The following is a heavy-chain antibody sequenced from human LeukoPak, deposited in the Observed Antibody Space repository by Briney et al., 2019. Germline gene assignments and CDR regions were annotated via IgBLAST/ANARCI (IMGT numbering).Heavy chain of an antibody. J-gene: IGHJ4*02. D-gene: IGHD3-9*01. CDR3: ARTKRGGVLTGYYNVGYYFDY. V-gene: IGHV4-34*01. CDR2: INHSERT. CDR1: GGSFSGYY. Sequence: SETLSLTGAGYGGSFSGYYWSWLRQPPGKGLEWWREINHSERTNDNTSLKSRVTISVDTSKSQFSLKLSSVTAADTAVYYCARTKRGGVLTGYYNVGYYFDYWGQGTLVTVSS.